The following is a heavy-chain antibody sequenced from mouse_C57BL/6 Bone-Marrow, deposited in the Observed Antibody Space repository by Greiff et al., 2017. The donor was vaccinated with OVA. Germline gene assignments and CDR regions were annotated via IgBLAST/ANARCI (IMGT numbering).Heavy chain of an antibody. CDR1: GYTFTDYY. J-gene: IGHJ4*01. Sequence: EVQLQQSGPELVKPGASVKISCKASGYTFTDYYMNWVKQSHGKSLEWIGDINPNNGGTSYNQKFKGKATLTVDKSSSTAYMELRSLTSEDSAVYYCARWDYDVNYAMDYWGQGTSVTVSS. CDR3: ARWDYDVNYAMDY. V-gene: IGHV1-26*01. D-gene: IGHD2-4*01. CDR2: INPNNGGT.